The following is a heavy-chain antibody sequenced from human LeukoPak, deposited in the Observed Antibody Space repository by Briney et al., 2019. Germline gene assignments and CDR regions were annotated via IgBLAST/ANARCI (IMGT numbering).Heavy chain of an antibody. CDR2: VYYSGTT. V-gene: IGHV4-39*01. Sequence: PSETLSLTCTVSGGPFRGSTYYWGWIRQPPGKGLEWIGSVYYSGTTYYNPSLMSRVTLSVDTSKNQFSLKLSSVTAADTAVYYCARHFDYWGQGILVTVSS. CDR3: ARHFDY. J-gene: IGHJ4*02. CDR1: GGPFRGSTYY.